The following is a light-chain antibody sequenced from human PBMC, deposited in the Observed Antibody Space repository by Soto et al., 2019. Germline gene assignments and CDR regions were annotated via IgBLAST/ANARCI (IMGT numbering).Light chain of an antibody. CDR1: QSISSY. V-gene: IGKV1-39*01. CDR2: AAS. CDR3: QQSYSTPDT. J-gene: IGKJ3*01. Sequence: DIQMAQSPSSLSASVGDRVTIPCRASQSISSYLNWYQQKPGKAPKLLIYAASSLQSGVPSRFRGSGSGTDFTLTISSLQPEDFATYYCQQSYSTPDTFGPGTKVDI.